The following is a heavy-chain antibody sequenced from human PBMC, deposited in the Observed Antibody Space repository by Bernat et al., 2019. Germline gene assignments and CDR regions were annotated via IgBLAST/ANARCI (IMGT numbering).Heavy chain of an antibody. V-gene: IGHV4-39*01. CDR3: ERYGITIFGVVSPFDY. D-gene: IGHD3-3*01. J-gene: IGHJ4*02. CDR2: IYYSGST. CDR1: GGSISSSSYY. Sequence: QLQLQESGPGLVKPSETLSLTCTVSGGSISSSSYYWGWTRQPPGKGREWIGRIYYSGSTYYNPSLKSRVTISVDTSKTQFSLRLSSVTAADTAVYYCERYGITIFGVVSPFDYWGQGTLVTVSS.